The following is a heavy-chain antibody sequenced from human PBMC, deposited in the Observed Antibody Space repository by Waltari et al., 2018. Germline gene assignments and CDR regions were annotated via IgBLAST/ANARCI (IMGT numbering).Heavy chain of an antibody. D-gene: IGHD1-26*01. Sequence: QVQLVQSGAEVKKPGASVKVSCKASGYPFTGYYMHWVRQAPGQGLEWMGWINPNSGGTNYAQKFQGRVTMTRDTSISTAYMELSRLRSDDTAVYYCARGFIVGATSDWFDPWGQGTLVTVSS. CDR2: INPNSGGT. V-gene: IGHV1-2*02. J-gene: IGHJ5*02. CDR3: ARGFIVGATSDWFDP. CDR1: GYPFTGYY.